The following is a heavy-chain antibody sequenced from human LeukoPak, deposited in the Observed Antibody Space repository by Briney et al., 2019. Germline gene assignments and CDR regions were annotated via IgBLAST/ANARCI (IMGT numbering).Heavy chain of an antibody. CDR2: IYHSGST. CDR1: GASISSNNW. V-gene: IGHV4-4*02. D-gene: IGHD3-9*01. CDR3: ARLGSDYDILTGYLDY. J-gene: IGHJ4*02. Sequence: SGTLSLTCAVSGASISSNNWWWSWVRQPPGKGLEWIGEIYHSGSTNYNPSLKSRVAMSVDKSKNQFSLKLSSVTAADTAVYYCARLGSDYDILTGYLDYWGQGTLVTVSS.